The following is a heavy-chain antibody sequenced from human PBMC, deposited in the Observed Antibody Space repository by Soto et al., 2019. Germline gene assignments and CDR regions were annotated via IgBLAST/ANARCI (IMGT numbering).Heavy chain of an antibody. CDR2: INHSGST. Sequence: PSETLSLTCAVYGGSFSGYYWTWIRQPPGTGLEWIGEINHSGSTNYNPSLKSRVTISVDTSKNQFSLKLSSVTAADTAVYYCARGSPENYDSSGYYNWFDPWGQGTLVTVSS. D-gene: IGHD3-22*01. J-gene: IGHJ5*02. CDR1: GGSFSGYY. CDR3: ARGSPENYDSSGYYNWFDP. V-gene: IGHV4-34*01.